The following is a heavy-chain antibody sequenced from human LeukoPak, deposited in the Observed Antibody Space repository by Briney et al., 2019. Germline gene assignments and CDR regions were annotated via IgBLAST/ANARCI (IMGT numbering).Heavy chain of an antibody. CDR3: ARDDYGETLGL. V-gene: IGHV4-59*01. CDR1: GGSISSYY. Sequence: SETLSLTCTVSGGSISSYYWSWIRQPPGKGLEWIGYIYYSGSTNYNPSLKSRVTISVDTSKNQFSLKLSSVTAADTAVYYCARDDYGETLGLWSQGTLVTVSS. D-gene: IGHD4-17*01. J-gene: IGHJ4*02. CDR2: IYYSGST.